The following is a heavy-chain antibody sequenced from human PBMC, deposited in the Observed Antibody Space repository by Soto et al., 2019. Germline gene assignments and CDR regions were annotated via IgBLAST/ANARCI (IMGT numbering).Heavy chain of an antibody. CDR2: IYYSGST. V-gene: IGHV4-30-4*01. J-gene: IGHJ4*02. CDR1: GGSISSGDYY. Sequence: SETLSLTCTVSGGSISSGDYYWSWIRQPPGKGLEWIGYIYYSGSTYYNPSLKSRVTISVDTSKNQFSLKLSSVTAADTAVYYCARAGRNFKYYYGSGSYYFDYWGKGTLVTVS. D-gene: IGHD3-10*01. CDR3: ARAGRNFKYYYGSGSYYFDY.